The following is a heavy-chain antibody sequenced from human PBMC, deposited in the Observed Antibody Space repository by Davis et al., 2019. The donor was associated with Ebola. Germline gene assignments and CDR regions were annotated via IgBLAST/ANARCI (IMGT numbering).Heavy chain of an antibody. V-gene: IGHV3-9*01. J-gene: IGHJ3*02. Sequence: GGSLRLSCATSGFTFEDHAMHWVRQAPGKGLEWVSGINWNSGRIGYEDSVKGRFTISRDNANNSLYLQMNSLRVEDTALYYCVKEASLGWNGDAFDIWGQGIMVTVSS. CDR1: GFTFEDHA. CDR2: INWNSGRI. CDR3: VKEASLGWNGDAFDI. D-gene: IGHD1-1*01.